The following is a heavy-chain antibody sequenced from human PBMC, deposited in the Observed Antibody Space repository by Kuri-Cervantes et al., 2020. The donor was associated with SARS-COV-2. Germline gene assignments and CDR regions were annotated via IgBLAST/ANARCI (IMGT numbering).Heavy chain of an antibody. CDR2: ISYDGSNK. J-gene: IGHJ4*01. V-gene: IGHV3-30-3*01. D-gene: IGHD6-13*01. Sequence: GESLKISCAASGFTFSSYAMHWVRQAPGKGLEWVAVISYDGSNKNYADSVKGRFTISRDNSKNTLYLQMNSLRAEDTALYYCAKGLSSSWYVGFDYWGQGTLVTVSS. CDR1: GFTFSSYA. CDR3: AKGLSSSWYVGFDY.